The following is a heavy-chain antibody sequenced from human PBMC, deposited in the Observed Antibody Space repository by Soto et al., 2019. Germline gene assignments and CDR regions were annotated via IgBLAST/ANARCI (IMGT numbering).Heavy chain of an antibody. Sequence: EVQLVESGGGLVQPGGSLRLSCAASGFTFSSYWMHWVRQAPGKGLVWVSRINSDGSSTSYADSVKGRFTISRDNAKNTLYLQMNSLRAEDTAVYYCARDPNYYYDSSGYYSWGQGTLVTVSS. CDR3: ARDPNYYYDSSGYYS. CDR2: INSDGSST. D-gene: IGHD3-22*01. J-gene: IGHJ4*02. V-gene: IGHV3-74*01. CDR1: GFTFSSYW.